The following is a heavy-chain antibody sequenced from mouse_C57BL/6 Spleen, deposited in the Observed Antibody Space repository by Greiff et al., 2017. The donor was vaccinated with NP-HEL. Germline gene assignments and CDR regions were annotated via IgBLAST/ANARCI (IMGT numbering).Heavy chain of an antibody. CDR3: ASPRYFDV. CDR2: IDPSDSYT. V-gene: IGHV1-50*01. J-gene: IGHJ1*03. Sequence: QVQLKQPGAELVKPGASVKLSCKASGYTFTSYWMQWVKQRPGQGLEWIGEIDPSDSYTNYNQKFKGKATLTVDTSSSTAYMQLSSLTSEDSAVYYCASPRYFDVWGTGTTVTVSS. CDR1: GYTFTSYW.